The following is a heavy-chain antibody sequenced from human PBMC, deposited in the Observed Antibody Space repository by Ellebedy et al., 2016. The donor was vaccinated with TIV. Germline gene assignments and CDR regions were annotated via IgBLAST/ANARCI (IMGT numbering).Heavy chain of an antibody. V-gene: IGHV3-23*01. CDR3: AKQIVPAAK. Sequence: GGSLRLSXAASGFTFSSYAMSWVRQAPGKGLQWVSGISGSGGSTYYADSVKGRFTISRDNSKNTLYLQMNSLRAEDSAIYYCAKQIVPAAKWGQGTLVTVSS. D-gene: IGHD2-2*01. CDR2: ISGSGGST. J-gene: IGHJ4*02. CDR1: GFTFSSYA.